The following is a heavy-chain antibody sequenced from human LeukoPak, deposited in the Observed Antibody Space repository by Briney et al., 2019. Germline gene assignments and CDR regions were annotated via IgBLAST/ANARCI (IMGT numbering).Heavy chain of an antibody. D-gene: IGHD6-19*01. CDR2: IYHSGST. J-gene: IGHJ4*02. Sequence: PSETLSLTCAVSGGSISSSNWWSWVRQPPGKGLEWIGEIYHSGSTNYNPSLKSRVTISVDKSKNQFSLKLSSVTAADTAVYYCASLSSSGWHSPFDYWGQGTLVTVSS. CDR3: ASLSSSGWHSPFDY. CDR1: GGSISSSNW. V-gene: IGHV4-4*02.